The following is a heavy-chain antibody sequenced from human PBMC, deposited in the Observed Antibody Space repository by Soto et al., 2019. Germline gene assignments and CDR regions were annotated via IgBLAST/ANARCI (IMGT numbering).Heavy chain of an antibody. J-gene: IGHJ4*02. CDR2: ISDNGGTI. V-gene: IGHV3-11*01. D-gene: IGHD6-19*01. Sequence: PVGSLRLSCAASGFSFSDYYMSWIRQAPGKGLEWLSYISDNGGTIHYAASVKGRFTISRDNAKNSLFLQMHSLRAEDTAVYYCARDLGDIAVTGPDYWGQGTLVTVSS. CDR1: GFSFSDYY. CDR3: ARDLGDIAVTGPDY.